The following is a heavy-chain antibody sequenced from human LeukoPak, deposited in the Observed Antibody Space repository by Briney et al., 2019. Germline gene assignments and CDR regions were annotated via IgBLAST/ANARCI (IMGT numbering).Heavy chain of an antibody. CDR1: GFTFSNYA. Sequence: GSLRLSCAASGFTFSNYAMHWVRQAPGKGLEWVAVISYDGSNKYYADSVKGRFTISRDNSKNTLYLQMNSLRAEDTAVYYCAREKYSGYDVDLNWFDPWGQGTLVTVSS. V-gene: IGHV3-30-3*01. CDR3: AREKYSGYDVDLNWFDP. CDR2: ISYDGSNK. J-gene: IGHJ5*02. D-gene: IGHD5-12*01.